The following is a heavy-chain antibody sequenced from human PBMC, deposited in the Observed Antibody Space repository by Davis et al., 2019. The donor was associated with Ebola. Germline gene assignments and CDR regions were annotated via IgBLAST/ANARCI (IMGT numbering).Heavy chain of an antibody. CDR2: TSGKGTST. CDR3: AKEGAGSGGWGPASY. V-gene: IGHV3-23*01. D-gene: IGHD6-19*01. Sequence: GESLKISCVASGFTFSNYAMSWVRQAPGKGLEWVAGTSGKGTSTDYADSVKGRFTVSRDNSKNTLYLQMNSLRAEDTAVYYCAKEGAGSGGWGPASYWGQGTLVTVSS. CDR1: GFTFSNYA. J-gene: IGHJ4*02.